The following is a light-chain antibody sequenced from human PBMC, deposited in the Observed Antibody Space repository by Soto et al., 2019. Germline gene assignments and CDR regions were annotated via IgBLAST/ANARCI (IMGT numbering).Light chain of an antibody. V-gene: IGKV1-5*03. CDR2: KAS. CDR1: QSISSW. Sequence: EMTQCRSTLTASVGDRVTITCRASQSISSWLAWYQQKPGKAPKLLIYKASTLQSGVPSRFSGSGSGTEFTLAISSLQPDDSATYYCQQYNDNWTFGQGTKVDIK. J-gene: IGKJ1*01. CDR3: QQYNDNWT.